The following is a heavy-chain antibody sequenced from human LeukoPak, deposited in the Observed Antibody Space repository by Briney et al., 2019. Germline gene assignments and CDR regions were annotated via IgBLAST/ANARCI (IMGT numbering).Heavy chain of an antibody. V-gene: IGHV3-7*01. CDR1: GFTFSSYW. Sequence: VGSLRLSCAVSGFTFSSYWMNWVRQAPGKGLEWVASIRQDGGEKSYVDSVKGRFTMSRDNTKNSLYLQMSSLRAEDTAVYYCARDGTAAGLYFDLWGQGTLVTVSS. CDR3: ARDGTAAGLYFDL. CDR2: IRQDGGEK. J-gene: IGHJ4*01. D-gene: IGHD6-13*01.